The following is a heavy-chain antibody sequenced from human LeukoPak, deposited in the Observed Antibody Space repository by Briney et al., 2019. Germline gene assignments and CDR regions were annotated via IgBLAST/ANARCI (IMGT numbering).Heavy chain of an antibody. J-gene: IGHJ4*02. CDR3: ARTGGSYPYYFEY. CDR2: IKQDGSEK. CDR1: GFTFSTYR. V-gene: IGHV3-7*01. Sequence: GGSLRLSCAASGFTFSTYRMSWVRQAPGKGLEWVANIKQDGSEKHYVDSVKGRFTLSRDNAKNSLYLQMNSLRAEDTAVYYCARTGGSYPYYFEYWGQGTLVTVSS. D-gene: IGHD1-26*01.